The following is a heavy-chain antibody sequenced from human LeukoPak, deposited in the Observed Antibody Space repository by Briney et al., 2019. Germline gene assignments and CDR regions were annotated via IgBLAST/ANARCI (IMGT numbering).Heavy chain of an antibody. CDR2: IKQDGSEK. CDR1: GFTFLSYW. V-gene: IGHV3-7*05. Sequence: GGSLRLSCAASGFTFLSYWMNWVRQAPGKGLEWVANIKQDGSEKYYVDSVKGRFTISRDNAKNSLYLQMYSLRAEDTAVYYCARVFELITFGGAIWKLNWFDSWGQGTLVTVSS. J-gene: IGHJ5*01. CDR3: ARVFELITFGGAIWKLNWFDS. D-gene: IGHD3-16*01.